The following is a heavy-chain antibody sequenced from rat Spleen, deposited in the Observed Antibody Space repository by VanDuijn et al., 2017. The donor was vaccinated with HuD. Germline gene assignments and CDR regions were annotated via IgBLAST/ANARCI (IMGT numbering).Heavy chain of an antibody. CDR2: ISYDGSST. CDR3: ASPLGTGDY. J-gene: IGHJ2*01. V-gene: IGHV5-7*01. CDR1: GFTFSNYG. Sequence: EVQLAETGGGLVQPGRSMKLSCAASGFTFSNYGMAWVRQAPKKGLEWVATISYDGSSTYYRDSVKGRFTISRDNAKSTLYLQMDSLRSEDTATYYCASPLGTGDYWGQGVMVTVSS. D-gene: IGHD1-5*01.